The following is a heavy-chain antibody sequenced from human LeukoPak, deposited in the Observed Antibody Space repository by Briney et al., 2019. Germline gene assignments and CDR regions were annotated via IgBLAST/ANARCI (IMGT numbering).Heavy chain of an antibody. Sequence: SLKVSCKASGGTFSSYAISWVRQAPGQGLEWVGGIIPIFGTTNYAQTLQGRVTITTDKSTSTVYLELSSLRAEDTAVYYCARHEREYSSGWNVLENWNDAFDIWGQRTMVTVSS. V-gene: IGHV1-69*05. CDR3: ARHEREYSSGWNVLENWNDAFDI. CDR1: GGTFSSYA. J-gene: IGHJ3*02. D-gene: IGHD6-19*01. CDR2: IIPIFGTT.